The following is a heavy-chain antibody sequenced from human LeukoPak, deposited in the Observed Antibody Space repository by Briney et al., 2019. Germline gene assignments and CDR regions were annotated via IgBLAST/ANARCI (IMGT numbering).Heavy chain of an antibody. CDR1: GFTFSSYS. Sequence: PGGSLRLSCAASGFTFSSYSMNWVRQAPGKGLEWVSSISSSSSYIYYADSVKGRFTISRDNAKNSLYPQMNSLRAEDTAVYYCAREVIAVAGFDYWGQGTLVTVSS. CDR2: ISSSSSYI. D-gene: IGHD6-19*01. J-gene: IGHJ4*02. CDR3: AREVIAVAGFDY. V-gene: IGHV3-21*01.